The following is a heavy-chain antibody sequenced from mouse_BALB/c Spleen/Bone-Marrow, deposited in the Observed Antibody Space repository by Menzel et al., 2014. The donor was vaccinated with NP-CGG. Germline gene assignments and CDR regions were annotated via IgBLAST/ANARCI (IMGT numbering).Heavy chain of an antibody. D-gene: IGHD1-1*01. J-gene: IGHJ2*01. CDR2: ISSGSSTI. V-gene: IGHV5-17*02. CDR1: GFTFSSFA. Sequence: EVKLMESGGGLVQPGGSRKLSCAASGFTFSSFAMHWVRQAPEKGLEWVAYISSGSSTIYYADTVMGRFTISRDNPKNTLFLQMTSLRSAHTAMYSCARSGSSSGCFDYWGQGTPLTVSS. CDR3: ARSGSSSGCFDY.